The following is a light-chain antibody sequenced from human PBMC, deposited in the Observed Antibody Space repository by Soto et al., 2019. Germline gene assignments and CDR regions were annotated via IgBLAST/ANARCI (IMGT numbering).Light chain of an antibody. V-gene: IGLV2-23*01. CDR1: SSDVGSYNL. CDR3: CSYAGSLVV. CDR2: EDS. Sequence: QSALTQPASVSGSPGQSITISCTGTSSDVGSYNLVSWYQQHPGKAPKLMIYEDSKRPSGVSNRFSGSKSGNTASLTISGLQPEDEADYYCCSYAGSLVVFGGRTKLTVL. J-gene: IGLJ2*01.